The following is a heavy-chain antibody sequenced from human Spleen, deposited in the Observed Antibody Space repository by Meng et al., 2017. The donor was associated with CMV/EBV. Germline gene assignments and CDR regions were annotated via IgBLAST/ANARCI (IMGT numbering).Heavy chain of an antibody. CDR1: GFTFISYS. D-gene: IGHD6-25*01. CDR3: ARDYPPYGSSGYYLDN. J-gene: IGHJ4*02. V-gene: IGHV3-21*01. Sequence: GGSLRLSCAASGFTFISYSMNWVRQAPGKGLEWVSSISSGSDYIYYADSLEGRFTISRDNAKMSLYPQMNSLRVEDTAVYYCARDYPPYGSSGYYLDNWGQGILVTVSS. CDR2: ISSGSDYI.